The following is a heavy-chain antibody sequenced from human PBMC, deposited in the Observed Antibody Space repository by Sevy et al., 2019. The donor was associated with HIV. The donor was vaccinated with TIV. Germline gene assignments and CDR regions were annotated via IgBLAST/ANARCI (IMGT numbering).Heavy chain of an antibody. CDR1: GFTFTSSA. V-gene: IGHV1-58*01. J-gene: IGHJ4*02. CDR3: AAEGIAVAGTGGFDY. D-gene: IGHD6-19*01. Sequence: ASVKVSCKASGFTFTSSAVQWVRRARGQRLEWIGWIVVGSGNTNYAQKFQERVTITRDMSTSTAYMELSSLRSEDTAVYYCAAEGIAVAGTGGFDYWGQGTLVTVSS. CDR2: IVVGSGNT.